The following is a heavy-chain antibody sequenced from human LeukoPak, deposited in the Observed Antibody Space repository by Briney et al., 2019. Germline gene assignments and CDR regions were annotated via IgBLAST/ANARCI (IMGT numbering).Heavy chain of an antibody. J-gene: IGHJ4*02. D-gene: IGHD1-14*01. CDR1: GGSLSSGGYY. CDR3: ASGKEAARKQEIFDY. Sequence: SQTLSLTCTVSGGSLSSGGYYWSWIRQPPGKGLEWIGYIYHSGSTYYNPSLESRVTISVDTSKNQFSLKLSYVTAADTAVYYCASGKEAARKQEIFDYWGQGTLVNVSS. V-gene: IGHV4-30-2*01. CDR2: IYHSGST.